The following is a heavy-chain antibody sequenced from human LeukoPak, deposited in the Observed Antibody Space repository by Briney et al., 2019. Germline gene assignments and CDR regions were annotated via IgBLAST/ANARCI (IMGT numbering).Heavy chain of an antibody. CDR2: ISSSGSTI. CDR3: ARESWATDY. Sequence: GGSLRLSCAASGFTFSSYDMNWVRQALGKGLEWVSYISSSGSTIYYADSVKGRFTISRDNAENSLYLQMSSLRAEDTAVYYCARESWATDYWGQGTLVTVSS. CDR1: GFTFSSYD. D-gene: IGHD3-10*01. J-gene: IGHJ4*02. V-gene: IGHV3-48*03.